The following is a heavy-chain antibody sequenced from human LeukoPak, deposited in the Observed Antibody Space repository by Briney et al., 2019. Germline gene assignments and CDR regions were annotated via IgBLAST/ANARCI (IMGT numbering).Heavy chain of an antibody. Sequence: PGGSLRLSCAASGFTFSSYAMSWVRQAPGKGLEWVSAISGSGGSTYYADSVKGRSTISRDNSKNTLYLQMNSLRAEDTAVYYCAKGTLFGVVIIPSFDYWGQGTLVTVSS. CDR1: GFTFSSYA. CDR3: AKGTLFGVVIIPSFDY. D-gene: IGHD3-3*01. CDR2: ISGSGGST. J-gene: IGHJ4*02. V-gene: IGHV3-23*01.